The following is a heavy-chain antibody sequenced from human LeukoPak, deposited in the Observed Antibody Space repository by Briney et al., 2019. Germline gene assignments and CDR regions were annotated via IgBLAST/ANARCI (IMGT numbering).Heavy chain of an antibody. CDR2: INHSGST. V-gene: IGHV4-34*01. Sequence: SETLSLTCAVYGGSFSGYYWSWIRQPPGKGLEWIGEINHSGSTNYNPSLKSRVTISVDTFKNQFSLKLSSVTAADTAVYYCARVEEVATTLPGYWGQGTLVTVSS. CDR3: ARVEEVATTLPGY. J-gene: IGHJ4*02. D-gene: IGHD5-24*01. CDR1: GGSFSGYY.